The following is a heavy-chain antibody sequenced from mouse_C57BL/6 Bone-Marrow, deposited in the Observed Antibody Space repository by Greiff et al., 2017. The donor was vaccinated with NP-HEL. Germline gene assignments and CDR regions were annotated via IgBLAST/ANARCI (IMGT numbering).Heavy chain of an antibody. D-gene: IGHD3-2*02. CDR2: INPYNGGT. Sequence: VQLQQSGPVLVKPGASVKMSCKASGYTFTDYYMNWVKQSHGKSLEWIGVINPYNGGTSYNQKFKGKATLTVDKSSSTAYMELNSLTSEDSAVYYCARQLRLLRFAYWGQGTLVTVSA. J-gene: IGHJ3*01. CDR1: GYTFTDYY. V-gene: IGHV1-19*01. CDR3: ARQLRLLRFAY.